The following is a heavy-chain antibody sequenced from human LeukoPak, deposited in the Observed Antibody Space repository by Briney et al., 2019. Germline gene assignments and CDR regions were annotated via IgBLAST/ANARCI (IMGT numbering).Heavy chain of an antibody. CDR2: ITTSDGNT. V-gene: IGHV3-23*01. CDR1: GFTFSSYT. D-gene: IGHD3-16*01. Sequence: GGSLRLSCAASGFTFSSYTMSWVRQAPGKGLEWVSTITTSDGNTYYADSVKGRFTISRDNSMKMVYLQMNSLRAEDTAVYYCTSPTQYYDRPIYHWGQGTLVTVSS. CDR3: TSPTQYYDRPIYH. J-gene: IGHJ1*01.